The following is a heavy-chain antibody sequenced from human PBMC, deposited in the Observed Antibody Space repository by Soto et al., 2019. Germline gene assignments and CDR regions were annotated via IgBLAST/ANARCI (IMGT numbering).Heavy chain of an antibody. V-gene: IGHV4-59*01. CDR3: ARHLTYCSAGSCYSDFPYYGMDV. Sequence: PSETLSFTCTVSGASISRYYWSWIRQSPGKGLEWIGYLYNTGSTIYNPSLKSRVTISVDTSKNQFSLKMNSVTAADTAVYYCARHLTYCSAGSCYSDFPYYGMDVWGQGTTVTVSS. J-gene: IGHJ6*02. D-gene: IGHD2-15*01. CDR2: LYNTGST. CDR1: GASISRYY.